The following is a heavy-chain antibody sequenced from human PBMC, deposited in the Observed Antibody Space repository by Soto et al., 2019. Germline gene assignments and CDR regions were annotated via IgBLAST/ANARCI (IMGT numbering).Heavy chain of an antibody. CDR3: ARTHQYGDPLPARGWFDP. CDR1: GYTFTGYY. D-gene: IGHD4-17*01. V-gene: IGHV1-2*04. Sequence: GASVKVSCKASGYTFTGYYMHWVRQAPGQGLEWMGWINPNSGGTNYAQKFQGWVTMTRDTSISTAYMELSRLRSDDTAVYYCARTHQYGDPLPARGWFDPWGQGTLVTVSS. CDR2: INPNSGGT. J-gene: IGHJ5*02.